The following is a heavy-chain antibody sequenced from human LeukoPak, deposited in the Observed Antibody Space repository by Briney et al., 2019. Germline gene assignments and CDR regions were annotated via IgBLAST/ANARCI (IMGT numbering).Heavy chain of an antibody. J-gene: IGHJ4*02. Sequence: PSETLSLTCTVSGGSISSGDYYWSWIRQPPGKGLEWIGYIYYSGSTYYNPSLKSRVTISVDTSKKQFSLKLSSVTAADTAVYYCARVDPRRGAEAGTIDSWGQGTLVTVSS. CDR2: IYYSGST. CDR1: GGSISSGDYY. CDR3: ARVDPRRGAEAGTIDS. V-gene: IGHV4-30-4*02. D-gene: IGHD6-19*01.